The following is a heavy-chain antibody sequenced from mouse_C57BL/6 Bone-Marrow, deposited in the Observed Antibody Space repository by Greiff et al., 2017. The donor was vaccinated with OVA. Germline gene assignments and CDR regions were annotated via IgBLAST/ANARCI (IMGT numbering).Heavy chain of an antibody. CDR2: ISSGSSTI. V-gene: IGHV5-17*01. CDR3: AHYYYGSSYAMDY. J-gene: IGHJ4*01. Sequence: EVKVVESGGGLVKPGGSLKLSCAASGFTFSDYGMHWVRQAPEKGLEWVAYISSGSSTIYYADTVKGRFTISRDNAKNTLFLQMTSLRSEDTAMYYCAHYYYGSSYAMDYWGQGTSVTVSS. CDR1: GFTFSDYG. D-gene: IGHD1-1*01.